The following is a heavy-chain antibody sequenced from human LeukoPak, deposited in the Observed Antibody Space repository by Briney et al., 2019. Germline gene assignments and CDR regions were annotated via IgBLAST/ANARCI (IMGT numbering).Heavy chain of an antibody. CDR2: INANSGGT. Sequence: GASVKVSCKASGYTFTGFHMHWVRQAPGQGLEWMGWINANSGGTSYAQKFQGRVTVTRDTSISTAYMELTRLTSDDTAAYYCARDPIDGYYYFDNWGQGTLVTVSS. CDR3: ARDPIDGYYYFDN. CDR1: GYTFTGFH. J-gene: IGHJ4*02. D-gene: IGHD5-24*01. V-gene: IGHV1-2*02.